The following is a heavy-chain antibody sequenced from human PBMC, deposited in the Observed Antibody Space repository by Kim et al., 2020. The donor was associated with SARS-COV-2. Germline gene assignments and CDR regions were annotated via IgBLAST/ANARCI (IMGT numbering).Heavy chain of an antibody. CDR3: AREATDSGSYALDV. CDR1: GGTVSRNF. D-gene: IGHD4-4*01. Sequence: SETLSLTCAVSGGTVSRNFWTWIRQSPGKGLEWIGYMYHTGSSKYNPSLKSRVTISVDTSKNRISLRLTSVTAADTAVYYCAREATDSGSYALDVWGLGTMVIVSS. CDR2: MYHTGSS. J-gene: IGHJ6*02. V-gene: IGHV4-59*02.